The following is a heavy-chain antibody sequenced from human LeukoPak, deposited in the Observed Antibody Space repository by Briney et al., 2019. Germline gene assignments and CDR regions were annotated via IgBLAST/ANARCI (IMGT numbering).Heavy chain of an antibody. V-gene: IGHV3-9*01. CDR1: GFIFDDYA. J-gene: IGHJ4*02. CDR3: AKAAKADCSSTSCYVDY. CDR2: ISWNSGSI. Sequence: GGSLRLSCAASGFIFDDYAMHWVRQAPGKGLEWVSGISWNSGSIGYADSVKGRFTISRDNAKNSLYLQMNSLRAEDTALYYCAKAAKADCSSTSCYVDYWGQGTLVTVSS. D-gene: IGHD2-2*01.